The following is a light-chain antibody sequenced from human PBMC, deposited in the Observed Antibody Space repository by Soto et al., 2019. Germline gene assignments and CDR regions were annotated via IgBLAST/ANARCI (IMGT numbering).Light chain of an antibody. Sequence: EIVLTQSPGTLSLSPGERATLSCRARQSVSSSYLAWYQQKPGQAPRLLIYGASSRATGIPDRFSGSGFGTEFTLTISSLQSEDFAVYYCQQYKNWPLFGQGTRLEIK. V-gene: IGKV3-20*01. CDR1: QSVSSSY. CDR3: QQYKNWPL. J-gene: IGKJ5*01. CDR2: GAS.